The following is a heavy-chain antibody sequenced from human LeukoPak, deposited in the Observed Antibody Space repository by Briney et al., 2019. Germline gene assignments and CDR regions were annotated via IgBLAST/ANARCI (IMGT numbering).Heavy chain of an antibody. V-gene: IGHV1-3*01. J-gene: IGHJ4*02. D-gene: IGHD2-2*01. Sequence: VKXACKASGYTFTSYAMHWMRQAPGQRLEWMGWINDANGNTEYSQKFQGRVTITRDTSASTAYMELSSLRSEDTAVYYCARVYCSSTSCHYYLDYWGQGTLVTISS. CDR2: INDANGNT. CDR1: GYTFTSYA. CDR3: ARVYCSSTSCHYYLDY.